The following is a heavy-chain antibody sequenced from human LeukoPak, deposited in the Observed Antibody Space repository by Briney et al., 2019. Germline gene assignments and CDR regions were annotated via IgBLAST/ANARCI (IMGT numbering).Heavy chain of an antibody. D-gene: IGHD5-18*01. CDR2: ISYDGSNK. CDR3: ASDREDAANLHYFDY. V-gene: IGHV3-30-3*01. Sequence: GGSLRLSCAASGFTFSSYAMHWVRQAPGKGLEWVAVISYDGSNKYYADSVKGRFTISRDNSKNTLYLQMNSLRVEDTAVYYCASDREDAANLHYFDYWGQGTLVTVSS. CDR1: GFTFSSYA. J-gene: IGHJ4*02.